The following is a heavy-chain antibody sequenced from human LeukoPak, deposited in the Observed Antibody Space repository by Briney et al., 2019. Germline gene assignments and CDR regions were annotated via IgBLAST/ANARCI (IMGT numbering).Heavy chain of an antibody. CDR2: INHSGST. CDR3: TSWVAAAGTNWFDP. D-gene: IGHD6-13*01. CDR1: GGSFSGYY. J-gene: IGHJ5*02. V-gene: IGHV4-34*01. Sequence: SETLSLTCAVYGGSFSGYYWSWIRQPPGKGLEWIGEINHSGSTNYNPSLKSRVTISVDTSKNQFSLKLSSVTAADTAVYYCTSWVAAAGTNWFDPWGQGTLVTVSS.